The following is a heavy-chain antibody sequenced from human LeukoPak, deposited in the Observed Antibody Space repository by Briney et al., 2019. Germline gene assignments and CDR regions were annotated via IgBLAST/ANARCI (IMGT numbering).Heavy chain of an antibody. D-gene: IGHD3-3*01. CDR2: ISSSSSYI. J-gene: IGHJ5*02. CDR3: ARDNSDFWYTWFDP. Sequence: GGSLRLSCAASGFTFSSYSMNWVRQAPGKGLEWVSSISSSSSYIYYAGSVKGRFTISRDNAKNSLYLQMNSLRAEDTAVYYCARDNSDFWYTWFDPWGQGTLVTVSS. CDR1: GFTFSSYS. V-gene: IGHV3-21*01.